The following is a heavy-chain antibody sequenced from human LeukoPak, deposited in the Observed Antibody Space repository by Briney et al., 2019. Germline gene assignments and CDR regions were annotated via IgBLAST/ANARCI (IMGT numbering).Heavy chain of an antibody. Sequence: GGSLRLSCAASGFTFSSYAMSWVRQAPGKGLEWVSAISGSGGSTYYADSVKGRFTISRDNSKNTLYLQMNSPRAEDTAVYYCAKKPQPQYQLLSAVDYWGQGTLVTVSS. CDR3: AKKPQPQYQLLSAVDY. D-gene: IGHD2-2*01. J-gene: IGHJ4*02. V-gene: IGHV3-23*01. CDR1: GFTFSSYA. CDR2: ISGSGGST.